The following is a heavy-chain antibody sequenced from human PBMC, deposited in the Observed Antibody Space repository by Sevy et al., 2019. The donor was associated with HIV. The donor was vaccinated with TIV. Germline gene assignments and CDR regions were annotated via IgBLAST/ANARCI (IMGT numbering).Heavy chain of an antibody. CDR3: AKVPTTVTESNNFDY. Sequence: GGSLRLSCAASGFTFSSYAMSWVRQAPGKGLEWVSAISGSGGSTYYADSVKGRFTISRDNSKNTLYLEMNSLRAEDTAVYYCAKVPTTVTESNNFDYWGQGTLVTVSS. D-gene: IGHD4-17*01. J-gene: IGHJ4*02. CDR1: GFTFSSYA. V-gene: IGHV3-23*01. CDR2: ISGSGGST.